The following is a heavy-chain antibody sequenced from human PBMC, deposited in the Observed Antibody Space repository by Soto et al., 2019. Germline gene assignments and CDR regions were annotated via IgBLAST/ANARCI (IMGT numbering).Heavy chain of an antibody. D-gene: IGHD3-3*01. V-gene: IGHV3-23*01. Sequence: GGSLRLSCAASGFPFSSYAMSWVRQAPGKGLEWVSAISGSGGSTYYADSVKGRFTISRDNSKNTLYLQMNSLRAEDTAVYYCAKEYYDFWSGYPVGAFDIWGQGTMVTVSS. CDR1: GFPFSSYA. J-gene: IGHJ3*02. CDR3: AKEYYDFWSGYPVGAFDI. CDR2: ISGSGGST.